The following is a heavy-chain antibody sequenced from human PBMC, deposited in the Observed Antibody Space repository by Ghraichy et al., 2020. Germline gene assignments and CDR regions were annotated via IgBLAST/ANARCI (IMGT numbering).Heavy chain of an antibody. CDR3: ARVGSSWDSNYYYYYGMDV. D-gene: IGHD6-13*01. J-gene: IGHJ6*02. Sequence: SQTLSLTCAISGDSVSSNSAAWNWIRQSPSRGLEWLGRTYYRSKWYNDYAVSVKSRITINPDTSKNQFSLQLNSVTPEDTAVYYCARVGSSWDSNYYYYYGMDVWGQGTTVTVSS. CDR1: GDSVSSNSAA. V-gene: IGHV6-1*01. CDR2: TYYRSKWYN.